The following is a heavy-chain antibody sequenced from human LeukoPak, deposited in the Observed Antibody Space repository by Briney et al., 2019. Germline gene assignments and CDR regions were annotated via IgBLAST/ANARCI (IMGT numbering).Heavy chain of an antibody. CDR3: ARAPASYGSGNDYSNDYGMGV. Sequence: ASVKVSCKASGNTFTNYDMNWVRQAPGQGLEWVGWMNPNSGKTGYAQKFRGRVSMTRDTSISTAYMELSSLRPEDTAVYYCARAPASYGSGNDYSNDYGMGVWGQGTTLTVTS. V-gene: IGHV1-8*01. J-gene: IGHJ6*02. CDR2: MNPNSGKT. CDR1: GNTFTNYD. D-gene: IGHD3-10*01.